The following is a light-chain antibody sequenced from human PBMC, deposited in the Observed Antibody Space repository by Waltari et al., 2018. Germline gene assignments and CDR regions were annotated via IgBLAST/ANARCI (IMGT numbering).Light chain of an antibody. CDR1: QNIRTY. CDR3: QQSFSSPRT. V-gene: IGKV1-39*01. CDR2: AAS. Sequence: DVQMTQSPSSLSASVGDRVTITCRASQNIRTYLNWYQQKPGQAPILLIYAASSLQSGVPSRVSGSGSGTDFTLTINSLQPEDSAAYFCQQSFSSPRTFGQGTKVEIK. J-gene: IGKJ1*01.